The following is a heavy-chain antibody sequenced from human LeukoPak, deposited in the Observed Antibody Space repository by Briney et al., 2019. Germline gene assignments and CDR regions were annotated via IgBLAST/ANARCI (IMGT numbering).Heavy chain of an antibody. V-gene: IGHV1-18*01. Sequence: ASVKVSCKASGYTFTSYGISWVRQAPGQGLEWMGWISAYNGNTNYAQKLQGRVTMTTDTSTSTAYMELRSLRSDDTAVYYCARDIVVVVAATAPFDYWGQGTPVTVSS. CDR1: GYTFTSYG. CDR2: ISAYNGNT. D-gene: IGHD2-15*01. CDR3: ARDIVVVVAATAPFDY. J-gene: IGHJ4*02.